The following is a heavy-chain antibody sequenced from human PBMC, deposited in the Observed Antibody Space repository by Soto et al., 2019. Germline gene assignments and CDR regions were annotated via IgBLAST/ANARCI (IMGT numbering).Heavy chain of an antibody. CDR3: AREATIAARLDS. CDR1: GGSISSGDYY. Sequence: QVQLQESGPGLVKPSQTLSLTCTVSGGSISSGDYYWSWLRQPPGKGLEWIGYTYYSGSTYYNPSLKSRVTISVDTSKNQFSLKLSSVTAADTAVYYCAREATIAARLDSWGQGTPVTVSS. CDR2: TYYSGST. J-gene: IGHJ4*02. D-gene: IGHD6-6*01. V-gene: IGHV4-30-4*01.